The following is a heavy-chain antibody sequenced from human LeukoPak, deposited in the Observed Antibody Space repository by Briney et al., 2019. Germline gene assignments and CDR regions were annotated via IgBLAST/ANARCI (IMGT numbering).Heavy chain of an antibody. Sequence: SETLSLTCTVSGGSISSGRYYWSWIRQPAGKGLEWIGRVSTTGSTNYNPSLKSRVTISLDTSKNQFSLKLTSVTAADTAVYYCATLPGGVTTPTPSWGQGTLVTVSS. CDR3: ATLPGGVTTPTPS. CDR1: GGSISSGRYY. CDR2: VSTTGST. V-gene: IGHV4-61*02. D-gene: IGHD4-17*01. J-gene: IGHJ5*02.